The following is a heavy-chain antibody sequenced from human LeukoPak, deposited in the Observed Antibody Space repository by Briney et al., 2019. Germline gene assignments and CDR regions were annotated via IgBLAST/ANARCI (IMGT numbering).Heavy chain of an antibody. J-gene: IGHJ3*02. CDR1: GYNFMSHG. CDR2: ISGDSSNT. D-gene: IGHD3-16*01. Sequence: ASGKVSCKAYGYNFMSHGISWVREGPGQGIGWMGWISGDSSNTNYAQRLQGRVTMTTDTSTTTAYMELRSLRSADTAVYYCARATGTWGHDGFDIWGQGTMVTVSS. CDR3: ARATGTWGHDGFDI. V-gene: IGHV1-18*01.